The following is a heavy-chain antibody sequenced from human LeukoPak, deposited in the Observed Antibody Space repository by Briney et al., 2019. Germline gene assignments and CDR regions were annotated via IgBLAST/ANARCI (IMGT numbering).Heavy chain of an antibody. Sequence: SQTLSLTCAISGDSVSSNSAAWNWIRQSPSRGLEWLGRTYYRSKWYNYYAVSVKSRITINPDTSKNQFSLQLNSVTPEDTAVYYCAREVVGGNSFSYYYYGMDVWGQGTTVTVSS. D-gene: IGHD4-23*01. V-gene: IGHV6-1*01. J-gene: IGHJ6*02. CDR3: AREVVGGNSFSYYYYGMDV. CDR2: TYYRSKWYN. CDR1: GDSVSSNSAA.